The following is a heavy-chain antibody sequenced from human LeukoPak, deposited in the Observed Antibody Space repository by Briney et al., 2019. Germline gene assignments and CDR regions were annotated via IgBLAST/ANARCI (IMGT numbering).Heavy chain of an antibody. V-gene: IGHV1-69*05. CDR1: GGTFSSYA. D-gene: IGHD3-10*01. J-gene: IGHJ3*02. CDR3: ARSHKYYLTHAFDI. CDR2: IIPIFGTA. Sequence: GASVKVSCKASGGTFSSYAISWVRQAPGQGLEWMGGIIPIFGTANYAQKFQGRVTITTDESTSTAYMELSSLRSEDTAVYYCARSHKYYLTHAFDIWGQGTMVTVSS.